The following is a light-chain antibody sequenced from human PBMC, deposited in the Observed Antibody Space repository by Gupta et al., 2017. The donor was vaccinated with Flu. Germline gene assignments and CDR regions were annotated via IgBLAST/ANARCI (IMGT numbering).Light chain of an antibody. V-gene: IGLV2-23*03. CDR1: SSDVGSYNL. J-gene: IGLJ3*02. CDR2: EGS. Sequence: ITISCTGTSSDVGSYNLVSWYQQHPGKAPKLMIYEGSKRPSGVSNRFSGSKSGNTASLTISGLQAEDEADYYCCSYAGSSTFKVFGGGTKLTVL. CDR3: CSYAGSSTFKV.